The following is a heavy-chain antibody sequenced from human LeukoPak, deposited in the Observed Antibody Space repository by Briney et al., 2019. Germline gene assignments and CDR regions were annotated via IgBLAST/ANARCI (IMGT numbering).Heavy chain of an antibody. CDR3: ARDHYIMDY. J-gene: IGHJ4*02. Sequence: PGGSLRLSCAASGFTFSRFWMSWVRQAPGKGLEWVANIKQDGSEKYYVDSVKGRVTISRDNAKNSLYLQMNSLRAEDTAVYYCARDHYIMDYWGQGTLVTVSS. CDR2: IKQDGSEK. V-gene: IGHV3-7*01. D-gene: IGHD3-16*01. CDR1: GFTFSRFW.